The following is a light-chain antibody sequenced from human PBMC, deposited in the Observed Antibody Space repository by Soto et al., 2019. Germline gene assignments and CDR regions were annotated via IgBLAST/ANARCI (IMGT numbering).Light chain of an antibody. V-gene: IGKV3-15*01. Sequence: EKVMTQSPATLSVSPGERATLSCRASQSVGSDLAWYQQKPGQPPRLLIHDASTRATGIPSRFSGSGSGTEFTLTISSLKSEDFAVYYCQQYDNWPRTFGQGTKV. CDR3: QQYDNWPRT. J-gene: IGKJ1*01. CDR2: DAS. CDR1: QSVGSD.